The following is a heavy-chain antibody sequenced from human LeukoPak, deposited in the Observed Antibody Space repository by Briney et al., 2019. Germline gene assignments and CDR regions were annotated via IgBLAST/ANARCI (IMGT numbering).Heavy chain of an antibody. CDR2: IYYSGST. D-gene: IGHD3-10*01. V-gene: IGHV4-30-4*01. Sequence: PSQTLSLTCTVSGGSISSGDYYWSWIRQPPGKGLEWIGYIYYSGSTYYNPSLKSRVAISLDTSKNHFSLKLSSVTAADTAVYYCARAAYGSGGGYYFDYWGQGTLVTVSS. CDR3: ARAAYGSGGGYYFDY. CDR1: GGSISSGDYY. J-gene: IGHJ4*02.